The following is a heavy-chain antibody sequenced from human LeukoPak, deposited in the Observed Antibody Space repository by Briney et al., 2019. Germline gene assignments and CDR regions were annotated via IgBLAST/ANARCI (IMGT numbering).Heavy chain of an antibody. D-gene: IGHD6-6*01. V-gene: IGHV3-21*01. CDR2: ISSSSSYI. J-gene: IGHJ6*03. CDR3: ARARQLVLPYYYYYMDV. Sequence: KPGGSLRLSCAASGFTFSSYSMNWVRQAPGKGLEWVSSISSSSSYIYYADSVKGRFTISRDNAKNSLYLQMNSLRAEDTAVYYCARARQLVLPYYYYYMDVWGKGTTVTVSS. CDR1: GFTFSSYS.